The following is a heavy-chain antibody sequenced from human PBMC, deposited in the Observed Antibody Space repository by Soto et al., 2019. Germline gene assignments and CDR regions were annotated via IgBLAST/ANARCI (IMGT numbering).Heavy chain of an antibody. J-gene: IGHJ4*02. D-gene: IGHD2-15*01. V-gene: IGHV2-5*02. CDR3: ARVYCSGGSCYDVPFDY. CDR2: IYWDDDK. Sequence: QITLKESGPTLVKPTQTLTLTCTFSGFSLSTSGVGVGWISQPPGKALEWLALIYWDDDKRYSPSLKSRLTITKDTSKNQVVLTMTNMDPVDTATYYCARVYCSGGSCYDVPFDYWGQGTLVTVSS. CDR1: GFSLSTSGVG.